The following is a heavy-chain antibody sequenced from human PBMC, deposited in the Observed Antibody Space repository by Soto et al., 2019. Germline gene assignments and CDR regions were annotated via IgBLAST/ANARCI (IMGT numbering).Heavy chain of an antibody. CDR2: IIPMFGTP. CDR3: ARGRDQPPVGLYFDS. CDR1: GGAFNNYI. Sequence: QVQLVQSGAEVKKPGSSVKVSCKASGGAFNNYIFDWVRQAPGQGLECMGGIIPMFGTPKYAQTFQDRITISADVSTGTAYRELTSLRFDDTAIYYCARGRDQPPVGLYFDSWGEGTRVTVSS. V-gene: IGHV1-69*01. D-gene: IGHD1-26*01. J-gene: IGHJ4*02.